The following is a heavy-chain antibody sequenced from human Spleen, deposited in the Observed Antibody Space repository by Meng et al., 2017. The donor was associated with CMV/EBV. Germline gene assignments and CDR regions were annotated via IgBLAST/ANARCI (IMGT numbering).Heavy chain of an antibody. D-gene: IGHD6-19*01. J-gene: IGHJ4*02. Sequence: VSGFTFSSYAMNWVRQAPGKGLEWVSVIYSGGVSTFYVDSVKGRFTISRDNSENTVSLQMNGLRAEDTAVYYCARGGHSSLWPLGYWGQGTLVTVSS. V-gene: IGHV3-23*03. CDR2: IYSGGVST. CDR1: GFTFSSYA. CDR3: ARGGHSSLWPLGY.